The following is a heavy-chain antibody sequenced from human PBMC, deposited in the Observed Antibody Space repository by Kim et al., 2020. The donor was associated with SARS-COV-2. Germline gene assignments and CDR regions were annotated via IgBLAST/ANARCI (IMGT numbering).Heavy chain of an antibody. Sequence: GGSLRLSCAASGFTFSSYGMHWVRQAPGKGLEWVAVIWYDGSNKYYEDSAKGRFTISRDNSKNTQYLQMNSMRAEDTAAYYYARDTRDYYGMGVWGQGTT. V-gene: IGHV3-33*01. CDR1: GFTFSSYG. CDR3: ARDTRDYYGMGV. J-gene: IGHJ6*02. CDR2: IWYDGSNK.